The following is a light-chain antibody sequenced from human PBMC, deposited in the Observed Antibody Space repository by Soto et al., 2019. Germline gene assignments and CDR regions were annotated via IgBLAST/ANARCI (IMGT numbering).Light chain of an antibody. V-gene: IGKV3-20*01. Sequence: DIVLTQSPGTLSLSPGERATLSCRASQSVNSSYVSWYQQQPGPPPRLLIDGASSRATGIPDRFSGSGSGTDFTLTISRLEPEDFAVYYLQQYGSSPPITFGQGTRLEIK. J-gene: IGKJ5*01. CDR3: QQYGSSPPIT. CDR1: QSVNSSY. CDR2: GAS.